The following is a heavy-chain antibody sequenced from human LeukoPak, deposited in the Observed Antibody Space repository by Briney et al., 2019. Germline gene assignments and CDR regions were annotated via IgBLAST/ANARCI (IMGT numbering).Heavy chain of an antibody. V-gene: IGHV3-53*01. CDR3: ARGRGGD. Sequence: GSLRLSCAVAGVAVNSYFMGWVRQAPGKGLEWVSIISSEGFTYYADSVKGRFAISRDNFKNSLYLEMNSLRAEDTAFYYCARGRGGDWGQGALVTVSS. CDR2: ISSEGFT. D-gene: IGHD2-15*01. CDR1: GVAVNSYF. J-gene: IGHJ4*02.